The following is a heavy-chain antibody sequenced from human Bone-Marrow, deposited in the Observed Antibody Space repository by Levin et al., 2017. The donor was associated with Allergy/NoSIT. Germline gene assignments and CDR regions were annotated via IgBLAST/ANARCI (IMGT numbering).Heavy chain of an antibody. CDR2: ISSSGSTI. CDR1: GFTFSSYE. D-gene: IGHD3-3*01. V-gene: IGHV3-48*03. J-gene: IGHJ4*02. CDR3: ARETRNFDFWSGHTHYYFDY. Sequence: SCAASGFTFSSYEMNWVRQAPGKGLEWVSYISSSGSTIYYADSVKGRFTISRDNAKNSLYLQMNSLRAEDTAVYYCARETRNFDFWSGHTHYYFDYWGQGTLVTVSS.